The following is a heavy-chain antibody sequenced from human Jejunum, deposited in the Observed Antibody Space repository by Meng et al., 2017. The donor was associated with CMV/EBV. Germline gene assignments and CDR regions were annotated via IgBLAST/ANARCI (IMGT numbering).Heavy chain of an antibody. CDR1: GDQVSKHRST. CDR2: TYYRSKWYD. Sequence: LPGDQVSKHRSTWDRIRQSPSRGLELLGKTYYRSKWYDDYATSVKGRITINADTAKNQFSLHLNSVTPEDTAVYYCVRDGTWGHWGQGTLVTVSS. J-gene: IGHJ4*02. D-gene: IGHD3-16*01. CDR3: VRDGTWGH. V-gene: IGHV6-1*01.